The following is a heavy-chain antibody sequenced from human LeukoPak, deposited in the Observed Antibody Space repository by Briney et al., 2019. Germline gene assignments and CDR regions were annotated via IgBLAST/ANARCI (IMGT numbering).Heavy chain of an antibody. D-gene: IGHD3-22*01. CDR1: GFTFSSYA. Sequence: PGGSLRLSRAASGFTFSSYAMSWVCQAPGKGLEWVSAISGSGGSTYYADSVKGRFTISRDNSKNTLYLQMNSLRAENTAVYHCARDRYSSDYHGGYFDYWGQGTLVTVSS. CDR3: ARDRYSSDYHGGYFDY. J-gene: IGHJ4*02. CDR2: ISGSGGST. V-gene: IGHV3-23*01.